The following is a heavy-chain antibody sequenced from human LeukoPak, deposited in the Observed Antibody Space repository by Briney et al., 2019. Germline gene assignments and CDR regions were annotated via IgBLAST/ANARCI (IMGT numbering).Heavy chain of an antibody. Sequence: GGSLRLSSAASGFTFSSYGMHWVRQAPGKGLEWVAFERDDGSNKYYADSVKGRFTISRDNSKNTLYLQMNSLRAEDTAVYYCARNNYYGSGSYYVYWGQGTLVTVSS. D-gene: IGHD3-10*01. CDR1: GFTFSSYG. CDR3: ARNNYYGSGSYYVY. V-gene: IGHV3-30*02. CDR2: ERDDGSNK. J-gene: IGHJ4*02.